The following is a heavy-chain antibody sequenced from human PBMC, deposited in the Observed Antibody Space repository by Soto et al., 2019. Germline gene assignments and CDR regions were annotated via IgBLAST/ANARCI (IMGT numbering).Heavy chain of an antibody. D-gene: IGHD6-6*01. J-gene: IGHJ5*02. V-gene: IGHV1-69*13. Sequence: AASVKVSCKASGGTFSSYAISWVRQAPGQGLEWMGGIIPIFGTANYAQKFQGRVTITADESTSTAYMELSSLRSEDTAVYYCARATEQLSLDWFDPWGQGTLVTVSS. CDR1: GGTFSSYA. CDR3: ARATEQLSLDWFDP. CDR2: IIPIFGTA.